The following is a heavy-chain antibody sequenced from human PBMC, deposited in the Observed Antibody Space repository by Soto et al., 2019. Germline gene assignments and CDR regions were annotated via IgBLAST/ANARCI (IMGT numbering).Heavy chain of an antibody. D-gene: IGHD5-12*01. CDR1: GGSISSGGYY. Sequence: TLSLTCTVSGGSISSGGYYWSWIRQHPGKGLEWIGYIYYSGSTYYNPSLKSRVTISVDTSKNQFSLKLSSVTAADTAMYYCARKNIEGWPAPWGKETLVTVAS. CDR3: ARKNIEGWPAP. J-gene: IGHJ5*02. V-gene: IGHV4-30-4*08. CDR2: IYYSGST.